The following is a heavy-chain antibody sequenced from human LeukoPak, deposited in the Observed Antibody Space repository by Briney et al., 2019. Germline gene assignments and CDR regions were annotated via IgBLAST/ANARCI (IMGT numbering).Heavy chain of an antibody. CDR2: VKQDVDKK. Sequence: GGSLRLSCTTSGFNFRAYWMAWVRQAPGKGLEWVASVKQDVDKKDYVDSLKDRFTISRDNGKNSLYLQMNSLRAEDTAVYYCARGPPYGSRSDFFDYWGQGTLVTVSS. CDR3: ARGPPYGSRSDFFDY. D-gene: IGHD3-10*01. CDR1: GFNFRAYW. V-gene: IGHV3-7*01. J-gene: IGHJ4*02.